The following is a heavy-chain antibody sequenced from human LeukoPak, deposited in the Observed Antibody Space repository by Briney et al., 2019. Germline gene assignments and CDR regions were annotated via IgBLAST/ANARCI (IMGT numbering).Heavy chain of an antibody. Sequence: ASVKVSCKVSGYTFTGYYMHWVRQAPGQGLEWMGWINPNSGGTNYAQKFQGRVTMTRDTSISTAYMELSRLRSDDTAVYYCARAPRGYCSSTSCPDYWGQGTLVTVSS. V-gene: IGHV1-2*02. CDR3: ARAPRGYCSSTSCPDY. CDR2: INPNSGGT. D-gene: IGHD2-2*01. CDR1: GYTFTGYY. J-gene: IGHJ4*02.